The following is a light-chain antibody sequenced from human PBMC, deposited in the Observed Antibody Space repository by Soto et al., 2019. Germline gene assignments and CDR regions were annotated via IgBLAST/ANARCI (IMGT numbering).Light chain of an antibody. CDR3: SSYTSSNTPWV. Sequence: QSALTQPASVSGSPGQSITISCTGTSSDVGGYNYVSWYQQHPGEAPKLMIYEVSNRPSGVSNRFSGSKSGNTASLTISGLQAEDEADYYCSSYTSSNTPWVFGGGTKLTVL. CDR1: SSDVGGYNY. V-gene: IGLV2-14*01. CDR2: EVS. J-gene: IGLJ3*02.